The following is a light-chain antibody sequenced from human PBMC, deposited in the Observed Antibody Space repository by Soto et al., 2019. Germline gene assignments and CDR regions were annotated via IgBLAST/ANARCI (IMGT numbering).Light chain of an antibody. J-gene: IGKJ2*01. Sequence: DIQMTQSASTLSASVGDKVTINCRASQNIITWLAWYQQKPGKAPKILIYKASSLESGVPSRFSGSGSGTEFTLTISSLQPDDFATYYCQQSYSTPYTFGQGTK. CDR2: KAS. V-gene: IGKV1-5*03. CDR3: QQSYSTPYT. CDR1: QNIITW.